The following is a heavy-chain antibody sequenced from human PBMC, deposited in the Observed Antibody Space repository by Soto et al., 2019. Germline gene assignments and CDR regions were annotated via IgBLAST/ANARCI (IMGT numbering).Heavy chain of an antibody. D-gene: IGHD3-9*01. CDR3: AKLTIFHYGMDV. Sequence: QVQLVQSGAEVKKPGSSVKVSCKASGGTFSSYTISWVRQAPGQGLEWMGRIIPILGIANYAQKFQGRVKITADKSTSTAYMELSSLRSEDTAVYYCAKLTIFHYGMDVWGQGTTVTVSS. J-gene: IGHJ6*02. V-gene: IGHV1-69*02. CDR2: IIPILGIA. CDR1: GGTFSSYT.